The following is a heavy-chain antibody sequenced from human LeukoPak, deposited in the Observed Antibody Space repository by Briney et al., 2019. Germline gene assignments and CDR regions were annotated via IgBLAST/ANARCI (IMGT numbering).Heavy chain of an antibody. CDR3: ARRSFGGDYDY. J-gene: IGHJ4*02. V-gene: IGHV3-64*01. Sequence: PGGSLRLSCAASGFTFSSYAMHWVRQAPGKGLEYVSAISGNGGSTYYANSVKGRFTISRDNSKNTLYLQMGSLRAEDMAVYYCARRSFGGDYDYWGQGTLVTDTS. CDR2: ISGNGGST. CDR1: GFTFSSYA. D-gene: IGHD2-21*01.